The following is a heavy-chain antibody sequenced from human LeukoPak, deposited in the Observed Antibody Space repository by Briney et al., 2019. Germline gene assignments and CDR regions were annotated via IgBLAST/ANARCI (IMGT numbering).Heavy chain of an antibody. J-gene: IGHJ5*02. CDR2: IYSSGST. V-gene: IGHV4-31*03. CDR3: ARQDCSSTSCYFAAKPPGWFDP. D-gene: IGHD2-2*01. Sequence: SETLSLTCTVSGGSISSVGYYWSWIRQHPGKGLEWIGYIYSSGSTYYNPSLKSRVTISVDRSKNQFSLKLSSVTAADTAVYYCARQDCSSTSCYFAAKPPGWFDPWGQGTLVTVSS. CDR1: GGSISSVGYY.